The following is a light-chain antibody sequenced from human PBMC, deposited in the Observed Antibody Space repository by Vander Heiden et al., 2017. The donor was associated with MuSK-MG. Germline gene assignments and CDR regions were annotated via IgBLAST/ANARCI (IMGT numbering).Light chain of an antibody. CDR1: QSISSW. CDR3: QQYISDDRETWT. V-gene: IGKV1-5*01. Sequence: DIQMTQSPSTLSASVGDRVTITCRASQSISSWLAWYQQKPGKAPKLLIYDASSLESGVPSRFSGSGSGTEFTLTISSLQPEDFATYYCQQYISDDRETWTFGQGTKVEIK. J-gene: IGKJ1*01. CDR2: DAS.